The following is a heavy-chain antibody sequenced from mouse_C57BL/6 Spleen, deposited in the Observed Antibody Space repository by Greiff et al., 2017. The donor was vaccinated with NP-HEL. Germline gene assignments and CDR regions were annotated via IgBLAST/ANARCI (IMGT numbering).Heavy chain of an antibody. Sequence: QVQLKQSGAELVKPGASVKLSCKASGYTFTSYWMHWVKQRPGRGLEWIGRIDPNSGGTKYNEKFKSKATLTVDKPSSTAYMQLSSLTSEDSAVYYCARRTTVVADWYFDVWGTGTTVTVSS. J-gene: IGHJ1*03. D-gene: IGHD1-1*01. V-gene: IGHV1-72*01. CDR1: GYTFTSYW. CDR2: IDPNSGGT. CDR3: ARRTTVVADWYFDV.